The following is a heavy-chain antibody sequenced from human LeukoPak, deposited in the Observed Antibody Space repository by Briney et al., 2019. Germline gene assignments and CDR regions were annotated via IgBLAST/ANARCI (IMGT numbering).Heavy chain of an antibody. CDR3: ARDDLPMVRGVMSDY. Sequence: ASVKVSCKASGYTFTGYYMHWVRQAPGQGLEWMGWISAYNGNTNYAQKLQGRVTMTTDTSTSTAYMELRSLRSDDTAVYYCARDDLPMVRGVMSDYWGQGTLVTVSS. CDR1: GYTFTGYY. CDR2: ISAYNGNT. D-gene: IGHD3-10*01. J-gene: IGHJ4*02. V-gene: IGHV1-18*04.